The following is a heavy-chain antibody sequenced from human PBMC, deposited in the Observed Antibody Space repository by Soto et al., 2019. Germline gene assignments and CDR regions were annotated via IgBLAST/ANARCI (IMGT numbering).Heavy chain of an antibody. CDR3: ARGVYYYESSGYYYDPYYFDY. CDR2: IYHSGST. Sequence: SETLSLTCAVSGGSISSGGYSWSWIRQPPGKGLEWIGYIYHSGSTYYNPSLKSRVTISVDRSKNQFSLKLSSVTAADTAVYYCARGVYYYESSGYYYDPYYFDYWGQGTLVTVSS. V-gene: IGHV4-30-2*01. CDR1: GGSISSGGYS. D-gene: IGHD3-22*01. J-gene: IGHJ4*02.